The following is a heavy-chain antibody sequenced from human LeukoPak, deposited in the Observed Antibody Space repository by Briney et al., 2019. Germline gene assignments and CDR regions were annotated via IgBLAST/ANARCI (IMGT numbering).Heavy chain of an antibody. CDR2: IRYDGSNE. V-gene: IGHV3-30*02. Sequence: GGSLRLSCAASGFTFSNYGMNWVRQAPGKGLEWVAFIRYDGSNEYYADSVKGRFTISRDDSKNTLYLHLNSLRSEDTAVYYCARGSPTSGWYWYVEYWGQGTLVSVSS. J-gene: IGHJ4*02. CDR1: GFTFSNYG. CDR3: ARGSPTSGWYWYVEY. D-gene: IGHD6-19*01.